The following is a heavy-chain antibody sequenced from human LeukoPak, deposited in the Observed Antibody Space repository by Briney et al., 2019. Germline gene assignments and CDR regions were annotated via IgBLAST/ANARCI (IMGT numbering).Heavy chain of an antibody. V-gene: IGHV1-69*02. D-gene: IGHD1-26*01. CDR3: ASSLSGSYASDY. CDR2: IIPILGIA. Sequence: SVKVSCKASGGTFSSYTISWVRQAPGQGLEWMGRIIPILGIANYAQKFQGRVTITADKSTSTAYMELSSLRSEDTAVYYCASSLSGSYASDYWGQGTLVTVFS. CDR1: GGTFSSYT. J-gene: IGHJ4*02.